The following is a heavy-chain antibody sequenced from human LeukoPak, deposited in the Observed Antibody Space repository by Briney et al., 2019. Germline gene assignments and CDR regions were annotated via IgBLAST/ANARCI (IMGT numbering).Heavy chain of an antibody. CDR1: GFTFGNYA. V-gene: IGHV3-23*01. D-gene: IGHD5-24*01. CDR3: AKDQKMHGDY. Sequence: GGSLRLSCAASGFTFGNYAMSWVRQAPGKGLEWVSLISGNGGSTYYADSVKGRFTISRDNAKNTLYLQMSSLRAEDTAVYYCAKDQKMHGDYWGQGTLVTVPS. J-gene: IGHJ4*02. CDR2: ISGNGGST.